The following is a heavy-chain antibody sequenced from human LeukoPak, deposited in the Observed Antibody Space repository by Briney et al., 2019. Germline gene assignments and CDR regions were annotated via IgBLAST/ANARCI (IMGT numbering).Heavy chain of an antibody. CDR2: IYYSGST. J-gene: IGHJ3*02. V-gene: IGHV4-39*01. CDR3: ARFEYSGYDYAFDI. Sequence: PSETLSHTCTVSGGSISSSSYYWGWIRQPPGKGLEWIGSIYYSGSTYYNPSLKSRVTISVDTSKNQFSLKLSSVTAADTAVYYCARFEYSGYDYAFDIWGQGTMVTVSS. CDR1: GGSISSSSYY. D-gene: IGHD5-12*01.